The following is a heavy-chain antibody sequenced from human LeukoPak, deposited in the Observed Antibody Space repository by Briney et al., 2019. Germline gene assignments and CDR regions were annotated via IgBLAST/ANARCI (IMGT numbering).Heavy chain of an antibody. Sequence: SETLSLTCGVYDGSFSSYYWSWIRQPPGKGLEWIGEINHSGSTNYNPSLKSRVTISVDTSKNQFSLKLSSVTAADTAVYYCARRRDTYYYDSSGYRRGYYFDYWGQGTLVTVSS. CDR3: ARRRDTYYYDSSGYRRGYYFDY. CDR1: DGSFSSYY. J-gene: IGHJ4*02. CDR2: INHSGST. D-gene: IGHD3-22*01. V-gene: IGHV4-34*01.